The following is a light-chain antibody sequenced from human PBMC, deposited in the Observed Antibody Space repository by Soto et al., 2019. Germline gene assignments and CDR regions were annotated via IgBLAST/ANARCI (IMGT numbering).Light chain of an antibody. V-gene: IGLV2-23*01. CDR1: SSDVGSYNL. CDR3: CSYAGSSTS. CDR2: EGS. Sequence: QSALTQPASVSGSPGQSITISCTGTSSDVGSYNLVSWYQQHPGKAPKLMIYEGSKRPSGVSNRFSGSKSGNTASLTISGLQAEDEADYYCCSYAGSSTSFGGWTKLTVL. J-gene: IGLJ2*01.